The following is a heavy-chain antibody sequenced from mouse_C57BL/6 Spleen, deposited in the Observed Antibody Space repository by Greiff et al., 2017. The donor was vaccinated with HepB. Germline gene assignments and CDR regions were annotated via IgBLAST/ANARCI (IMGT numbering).Heavy chain of an antibody. J-gene: IGHJ4*01. V-gene: IGHV1-15*01. CDR2: IDPETGGT. D-gene: IGHD1-1*01. CDR3: TRPDYYGSSYLYAMDY. CDR1: GYTFTDYE. Sequence: QVQLQQSGAELVRPGASVTLSCKASGYTFTDYEMHWVKQTPVHGLEWIGAIDPETGGTAYNQKFKGKAILTADKSSSTAYMELRSLTSEDSAVYYCTRPDYYGSSYLYAMDYWGQGTSVTVSS.